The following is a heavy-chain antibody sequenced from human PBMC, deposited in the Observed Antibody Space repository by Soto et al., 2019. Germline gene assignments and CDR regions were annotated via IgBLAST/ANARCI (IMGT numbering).Heavy chain of an antibody. J-gene: IGHJ6*02. Sequence: PGGSLRLSCAASGFTFNIYALHWVRQAPGKGLEWVAVISFDGTKKYYSDSVKGRFTISRDNLKNTLYLQMNNLRVEDAALYFCAREDDYGYRYINCGLDVWRQGTTVTVSS. D-gene: IGHD4-17*01. CDR3: AREDDYGYRYINCGLDV. V-gene: IGHV3-30-3*01. CDR1: GFTFNIYA. CDR2: ISFDGTKK.